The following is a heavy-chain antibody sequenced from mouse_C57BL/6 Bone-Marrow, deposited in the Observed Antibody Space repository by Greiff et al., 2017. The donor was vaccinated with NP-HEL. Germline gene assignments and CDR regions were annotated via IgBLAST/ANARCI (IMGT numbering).Heavy chain of an antibody. J-gene: IGHJ4*01. CDR2: IWTGGGT. CDR1: GFSLTSYA. Sequence: QVQLQQSGPGLVAPSQSLSITCTVSGFSLTSYAISWVRQPPGKGLEWLGVIWTGGGTNYNSALKSRLSISKDNSKSQVFLKMNSLQTDDTARYYCARNRYYGSRGYYYAMDYWGQGTSVTVSS. V-gene: IGHV2-9-1*01. D-gene: IGHD1-1*01. CDR3: ARNRYYGSRGYYYAMDY.